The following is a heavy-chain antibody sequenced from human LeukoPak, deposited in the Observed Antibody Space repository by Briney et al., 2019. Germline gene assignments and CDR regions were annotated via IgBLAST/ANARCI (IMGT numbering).Heavy chain of an antibody. D-gene: IGHD3-3*01. Sequence: PSETLSLTCAVSGYSISSGYYWGWIRQPPGKGLEWIGSIYHSGSTYYNPSLKSRVTISVDTSKNQCSLKLSSVTAADTAVYYCARAIFGVVINAFDIWGQGTMVTVSS. J-gene: IGHJ3*02. CDR3: ARAIFGVVINAFDI. V-gene: IGHV4-38-2*01. CDR1: GYSISSGYY. CDR2: IYHSGST.